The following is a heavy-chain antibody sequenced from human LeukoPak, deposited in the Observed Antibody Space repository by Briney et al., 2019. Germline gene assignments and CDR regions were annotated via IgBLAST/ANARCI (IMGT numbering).Heavy chain of an antibody. J-gene: IGHJ3*02. CDR1: GGSISNYY. Sequence: SETLSLTCTVSGGSISNYYWSWIRQPPGKGLEWIGYIYYSGSTNYNPSLKSRVSISVDTSKKQFSLKPSSVTAADTAMYYCARGGYCSSTSCYGDDAFDIWGQGTMVTVSS. CDR2: IYYSGST. D-gene: IGHD2-2*01. V-gene: IGHV4-59*01. CDR3: ARGGYCSSTSCYGDDAFDI.